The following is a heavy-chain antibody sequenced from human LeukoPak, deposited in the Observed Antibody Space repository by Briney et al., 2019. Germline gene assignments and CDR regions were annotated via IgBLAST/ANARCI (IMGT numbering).Heavy chain of an antibody. D-gene: IGHD3-22*01. Sequence: GGSLRLSCAASGFTFSSYAMTWVRQAPGKGLEWVSSFSFNGESTYYADSAKGRFTISRDNAKNSLSLQVNSLRAEDTAVYYCARSRSGYYEDYWGQGTLVTVSS. CDR1: GFTFSSYA. CDR2: FSFNGEST. J-gene: IGHJ4*02. V-gene: IGHV3-23*01. CDR3: ARSRSGYYEDY.